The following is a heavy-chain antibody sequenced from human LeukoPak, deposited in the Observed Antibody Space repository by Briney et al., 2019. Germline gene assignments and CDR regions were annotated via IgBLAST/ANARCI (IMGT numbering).Heavy chain of an antibody. CDR3: ARARGDLGGFGSGFPFYY. D-gene: IGHD3-22*01. V-gene: IGHV4-59*01. CDR2: IYYSGSA. CDR1: GGSFTTYY. J-gene: IGHJ4*02. Sequence: SETLSLTCSVSGGSFTTYYWSWIRQPPGRGLEWIGYIYYSGSANYNPSLQSRVTISVDTSKNQFSLKLSSLTAADSAMYYCARARGDLGGFGSGFPFYYWGQGTLVTLSS.